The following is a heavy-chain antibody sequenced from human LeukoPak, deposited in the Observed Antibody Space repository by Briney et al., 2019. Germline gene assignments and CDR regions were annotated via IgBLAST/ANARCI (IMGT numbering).Heavy chain of an antibody. CDR2: ISGSGGTT. CDR1: GFTFSSYA. CDR3: AKDKSEMATMIIDY. Sequence: GGSLRLSCAASGFTFSSYAMSWVRQAPGKGLEWVSAISGSGGTTYYADSVKGRFTISRDNSKNTLYLQMNSLRAEDTAVYYCAKDKSEMATMIIDYWGQGTLVTVSS. J-gene: IGHJ4*02. D-gene: IGHD5-24*01. V-gene: IGHV3-23*01.